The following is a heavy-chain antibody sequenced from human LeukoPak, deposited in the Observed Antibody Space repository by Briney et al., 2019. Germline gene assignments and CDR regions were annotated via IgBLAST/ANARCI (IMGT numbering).Heavy chain of an antibody. J-gene: IGHJ5*02. CDR1: GFTFSTYN. D-gene: IGHD6-13*01. CDR3: ARVLYTSSLNWFDP. V-gene: IGHV3-21*01. Sequence: GGSLRLSCAASGFTFSTYNMNWVRQAPGKGLEWVSYISSSSSYIYYADSVKGRFTISRDNAKNALYLQMSSLRAEDTAVYYCARVLYTSSLNWFDPRGQGTLVTVSS. CDR2: ISSSSSYI.